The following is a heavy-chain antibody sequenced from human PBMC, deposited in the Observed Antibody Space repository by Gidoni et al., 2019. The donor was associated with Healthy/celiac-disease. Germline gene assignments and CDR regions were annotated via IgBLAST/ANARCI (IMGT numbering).Heavy chain of an antibody. CDR2: IYYSGST. CDR3: ARVGGAYGGNSDFDY. D-gene: IGHD4-17*01. CDR1: GGSISSYY. J-gene: IGHJ4*02. V-gene: IGHV4-59*01. Sequence: QVQLQESGPGLVKPSETLSLTCTVSGGSISSYYWSWIRQPPGKGLEWIGYIYYSGSTNYNPSLKSRVTISVDTSKNQFSLKLSSVTAADTAVYYCARVGGAYGGNSDFDYWGQGTLVTVSS.